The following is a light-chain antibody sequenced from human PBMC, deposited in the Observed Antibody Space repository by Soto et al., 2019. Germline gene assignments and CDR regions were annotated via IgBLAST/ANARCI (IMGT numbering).Light chain of an antibody. V-gene: IGLV1-40*01. CDR3: QSYDSSRSGYV. J-gene: IGLJ1*01. CDR2: GNS. Sequence: QAVVTQPPSVSGAPGQRVTISCTGSSSNIGAGYDVHWYQQLPGTAPKLLIYGNSNRPSGVPDRFSGSKSGTSASLAITGLQAEDEADYYCQSYDSSRSGYVCGTGTKLTVL. CDR1: SSNIGAGYD.